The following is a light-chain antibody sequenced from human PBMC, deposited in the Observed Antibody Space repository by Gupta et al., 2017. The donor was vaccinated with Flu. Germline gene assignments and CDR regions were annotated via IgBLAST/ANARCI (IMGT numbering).Light chain of an antibody. V-gene: IGKV1-39*01. CDR2: AAS. CDR1: QTISSY. J-gene: IGKJ2*01. CDR3: QQSHSTPLT. Sequence: PSSVSASVGDRVTITCRASQTISSYLDWYQQKPGKAPKLLIYAASSLQSGVPSRFSGSGSGTDFTLTISSLQPEDFATYYCQQSHSTPLTFGQGTKLEIK.